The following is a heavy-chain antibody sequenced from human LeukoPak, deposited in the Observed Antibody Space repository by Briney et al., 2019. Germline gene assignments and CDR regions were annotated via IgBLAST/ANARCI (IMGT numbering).Heavy chain of an antibody. J-gene: IGHJ4*02. CDR1: GFSISSGYY. V-gene: IGHV4-38-2*01. Sequence: PSETLSLTCAVSGFSISSGYYWGWIRQPPGKGLEWIASIYHSGSTYYNPSLKSRVTISVDTSKNQFSLKLSSVTAADTAVYYCARGLFDYWGQGTLVTVSS. CDR3: ARGLFDY. CDR2: IYHSGST.